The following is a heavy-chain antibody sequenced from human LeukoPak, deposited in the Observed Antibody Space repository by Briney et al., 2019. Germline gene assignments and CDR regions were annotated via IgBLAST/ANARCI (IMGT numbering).Heavy chain of an antibody. D-gene: IGHD5-12*01. J-gene: IGHJ4*02. Sequence: GGSLRLSCAASGFTFSNYKMDCVRQAPGMGLEWVSSISSSSSYIYYAGSVMGRFTISRDNAKNSLYLQMNSLRAVDTAVYYCAPEGNSGYDYESWGQGTLVTVSS. CDR3: APEGNSGYDYES. V-gene: IGHV3-21*06. CDR1: GFTFSNYK. CDR2: ISSSSSYI.